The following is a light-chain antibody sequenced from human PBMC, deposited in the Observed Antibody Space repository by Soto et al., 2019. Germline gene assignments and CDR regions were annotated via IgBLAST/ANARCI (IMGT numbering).Light chain of an antibody. Sequence: DIQMTQSPSSLSASVGDSVTITCRASRSISSYLNLFRQRPGKAPNLLIYGASNLASGVTPRFSGSGSGTEFTLTLSSLQAEDFATYYCQQTYGTPWTFGQGTKVEIK. CDR2: GAS. CDR1: RSISSY. V-gene: IGKV1-39*01. J-gene: IGKJ1*01. CDR3: QQTYGTPWT.